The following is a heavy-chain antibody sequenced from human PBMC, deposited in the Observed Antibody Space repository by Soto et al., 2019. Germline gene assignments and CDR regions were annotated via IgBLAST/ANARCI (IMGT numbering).Heavy chain of an antibody. D-gene: IGHD1-26*01. J-gene: IGHJ4*02. CDR3: ARDPHSSGFDN. CDR2: INAGNGNT. Sequence: ASVKVSCKASGYTFTSYAIHWVRQAPGQRLEWTGWINAGNGNTKYSQKFQGRVTITRDTSASTAYMELSSLRSEDTAVYYCARDPHSSGFDNWGQGTLVTVSS. V-gene: IGHV1-3*01. CDR1: GYTFTSYA.